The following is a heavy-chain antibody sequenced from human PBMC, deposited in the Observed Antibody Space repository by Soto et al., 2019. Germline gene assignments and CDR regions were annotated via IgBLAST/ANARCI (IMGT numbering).Heavy chain of an antibody. CDR3: ARPYCSGGSGYSDAFDA. Sequence: PGESLKISCKASGYTFTSYWIGWVRQMPEKGLEWMGIIYPGDSDTRYSPSFQGQVTISVDKSISTAYLQWSRLKASDSAIYYCARPYCSGGSGYSDAFDAWGQGTRITVS. V-gene: IGHV5-51*01. CDR1: GYTFTSYW. CDR2: IYPGDSDT. D-gene: IGHD2-15*01. J-gene: IGHJ3*01.